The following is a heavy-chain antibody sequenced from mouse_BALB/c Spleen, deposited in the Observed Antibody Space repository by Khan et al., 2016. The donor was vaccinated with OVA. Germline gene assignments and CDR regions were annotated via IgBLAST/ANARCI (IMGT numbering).Heavy chain of an antibody. Sequence: VQLQQSGPELMKPGASVKISCKASGYSFTSYYIHWVKQSHGKTLEWIGYIDPFNGGSTYNQKFKGKATLTVDKSSSTAYMHLSSLTSEDSAVYYCARHRSNSLFAYWGQGTLVTGSA. CDR2: IDPFNGGS. J-gene: IGHJ3*01. D-gene: IGHD2-5*01. V-gene: IGHV1-31*01. CDR3: ARHRSNSLFAY. CDR1: GYSFTSYY.